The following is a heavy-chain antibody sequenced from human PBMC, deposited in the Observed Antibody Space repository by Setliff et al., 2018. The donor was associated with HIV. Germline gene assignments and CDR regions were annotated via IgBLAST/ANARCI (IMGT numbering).Heavy chain of an antibody. Sequence: SETLSLTCAVSGGSFSGYYWSWIRQPPGKGLEWIGEINQSGGINYNPSLKSRVTISIDTFKNQFSMKLYSVTAADTAVYYCATASGYDLFMGAFDIWGQGNPGHRLL. CDR1: GGSFSGYY. CDR3: ATASGYDLFMGAFDI. D-gene: IGHD5-12*01. J-gene: IGHJ3*02. CDR2: INQSGGI. V-gene: IGHV4-34*01.